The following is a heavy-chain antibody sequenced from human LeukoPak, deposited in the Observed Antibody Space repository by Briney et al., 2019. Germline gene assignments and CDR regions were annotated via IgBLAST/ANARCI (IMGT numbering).Heavy chain of an antibody. V-gene: IGHV3-23*01. Sequence: GGSLRLSCAASGFTFSSYAMSWVCQAPGKGLEWVSAISGSGDSTYYADSVKGRFTISRDNSKNTLYLQMNSLRAEDTAVYYCATTKGDYYDSSGPDYWGQGTLVTVSS. CDR1: GFTFSSYA. CDR2: ISGSGDST. D-gene: IGHD3-22*01. CDR3: ATTKGDYYDSSGPDY. J-gene: IGHJ4*02.